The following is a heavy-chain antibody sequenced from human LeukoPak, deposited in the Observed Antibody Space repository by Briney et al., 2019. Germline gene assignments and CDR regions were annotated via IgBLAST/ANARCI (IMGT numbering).Heavy chain of an antibody. Sequence: SETLSLTCAVYGVSFSGYYWSWIRQPPGKGLEWIGEINHSGSTNYNPSLKGRVTISVDTSKNQFSLKLSSVTAADTAVYYCARAIYGDYVGYWGQGALVTVSS. V-gene: IGHV4-34*01. D-gene: IGHD4-17*01. CDR2: INHSGST. CDR1: GVSFSGYY. J-gene: IGHJ4*02. CDR3: ARAIYGDYVGY.